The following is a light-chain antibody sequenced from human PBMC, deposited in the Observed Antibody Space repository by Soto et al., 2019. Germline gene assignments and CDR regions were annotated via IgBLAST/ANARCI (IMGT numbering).Light chain of an antibody. J-gene: IGLJ1*01. CDR3: QSYDSSLRGDV. CDR1: SSNIGAGYE. CDR2: ENN. Sequence: QSVLTQPPSVSAAPGQRVTISCTGSSSNIGAGYEAHWYQPVPGTAPKLLIYENNNRPSGVPDRFSGSKSGTSASLAITGLQAEDEAEYYCQSYDSSLRGDVFGTGTKVTVL. V-gene: IGLV1-40*01.